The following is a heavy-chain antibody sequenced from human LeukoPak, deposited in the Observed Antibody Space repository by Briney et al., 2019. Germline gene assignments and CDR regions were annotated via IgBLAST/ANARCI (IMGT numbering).Heavy chain of an antibody. CDR3: AKNPTTVTSQEYY. Sequence: PGASLRLSCAASGFTFSSYAMSWVRQAPGKGLEWVSAISGSGGSTYYADPVKGRFTISRDNSKNTLYLQMNSLRAEDTAVYYCAKNPTTVTSQEYYWGQGTLVTVSS. J-gene: IGHJ4*02. D-gene: IGHD4-17*01. CDR1: GFTFSSYA. CDR2: ISGSGGST. V-gene: IGHV3-23*01.